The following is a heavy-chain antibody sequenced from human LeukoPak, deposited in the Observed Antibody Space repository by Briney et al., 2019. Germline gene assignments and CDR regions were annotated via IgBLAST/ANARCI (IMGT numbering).Heavy chain of an antibody. Sequence: GSLRLSCAASGFTFSSYWMSWVRQAPGKGLEWGANIKQDGSEKYYVDSVKGRFTISRDNAKNSLYLQMNSLRAEDTAVYYCARDLYYYDRAFDYWGQGTLVTVSS. CDR2: IKQDGSEK. CDR1: GFTFSSYW. V-gene: IGHV3-7*01. D-gene: IGHD3-22*01. CDR3: ARDLYYYDRAFDY. J-gene: IGHJ4*02.